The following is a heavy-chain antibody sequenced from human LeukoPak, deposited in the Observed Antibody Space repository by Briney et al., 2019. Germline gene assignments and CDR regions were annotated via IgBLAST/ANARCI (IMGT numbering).Heavy chain of an antibody. J-gene: IGHJ6*03. CDR2: IYYSGST. V-gene: IGHV4-59*01. CDR3: ARVRRGSRGYYYYMDV. CDR1: GGSISSYY. Sequence: ASETLSLTCTVSGGSISSYYWSWIRQPPGKGLEWIGYIYYSGSTNYNPSLKSRVTISVDTSKNQFSLELSSVTAADTAVYYCARVRRGSRGYYYYMDVWGKGTTVTVSS. D-gene: IGHD1-26*01.